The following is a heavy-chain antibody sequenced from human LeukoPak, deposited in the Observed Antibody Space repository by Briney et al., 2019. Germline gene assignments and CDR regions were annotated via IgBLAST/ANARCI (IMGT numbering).Heavy chain of an antibody. CDR3: ARDLSYRDYGDYGY. J-gene: IGHJ4*02. CDR2: ISSSSSAI. V-gene: IGHV3-48*04. D-gene: IGHD4-17*01. Sequence: GGSLRLSCAASGFTFSSYGMNWVRQAPGKGLEWVSYISSSSSAIYYADSVKGRFTISRDNAKNSLYLQMNSLRAEDTAVYYCARDLSYRDYGDYGYWGQGTLVTVSS. CDR1: GFTFSSYG.